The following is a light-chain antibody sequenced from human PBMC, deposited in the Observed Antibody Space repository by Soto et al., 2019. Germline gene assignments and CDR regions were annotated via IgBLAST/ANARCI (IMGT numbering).Light chain of an antibody. V-gene: IGKV3-15*01. J-gene: IGKJ4*01. CDR3: QQYNNWPPVT. CDR1: QDVNRN. CDR2: AAS. Sequence: IVMTQSPATLSVSPGERATLSCRASQDVNRNVAWYQHKHGQAPRLVIFAASTRATGIPARFSGSGSGTEFTLSISSLQSEDFAVYYCQQYNNWPPVTFGGGTKLEIK.